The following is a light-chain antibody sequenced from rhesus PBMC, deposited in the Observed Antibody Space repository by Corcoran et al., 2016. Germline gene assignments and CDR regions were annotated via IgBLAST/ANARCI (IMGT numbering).Light chain of an antibody. Sequence: ETVVTQSPATLSLSPGERATLSCRASQSVGSYLAWYQQKPGQAPRLSIYGASSRATGIPDRFSASGSGTDFTLTISSLEHEDVGVYYCQQSSNLWTFGQGTKVEIK. CDR2: GAS. CDR1: QSVGSY. V-gene: IGKV3-24*04. J-gene: IGKJ1*01. CDR3: QQSSNLWT.